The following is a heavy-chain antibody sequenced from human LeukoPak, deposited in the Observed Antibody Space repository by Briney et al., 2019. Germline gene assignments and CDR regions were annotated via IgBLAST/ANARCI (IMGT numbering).Heavy chain of an antibody. CDR1: GFTFSSYE. CDR3: ARDPDYGDPDY. D-gene: IGHD4-17*01. V-gene: IGHV3-48*03. J-gene: IGHJ4*02. CDR2: ISSSGSTI. Sequence: GGSLRLSCASSGFTFSSYEMNWVRQAAGKGLDGVSYISSSGSTIYYADSVKGRFTISREKAKNSLYLKMNRLRAEDTPVYYCARDPDYGDPDYWGQGTLVTVSS.